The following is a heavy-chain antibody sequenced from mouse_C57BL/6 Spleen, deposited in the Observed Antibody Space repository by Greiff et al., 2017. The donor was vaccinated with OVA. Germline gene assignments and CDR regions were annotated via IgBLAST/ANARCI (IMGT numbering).Heavy chain of an antibody. CDR2: IDPSDSYT. CDR3: ARGDTTVVDFDY. V-gene: IGHV1-69*01. CDR1: GYTFTSYW. Sequence: QVQLQQSGAELVMPGASVKLSCKASGYTFTSYWMHWVKQRPGQGLEWIGEIDPSDSYTNYNQKFKGKSTLTVDKSSSTAYMQLSSLTSEDSAVYYCARGDTTVVDFDYWGQGTTLTVSS. J-gene: IGHJ2*01. D-gene: IGHD1-1*01.